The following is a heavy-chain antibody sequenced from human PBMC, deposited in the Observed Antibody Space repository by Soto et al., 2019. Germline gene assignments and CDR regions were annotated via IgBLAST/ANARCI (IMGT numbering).Heavy chain of an antibody. CDR3: ARDKDRLQLGGNYYFILEV. D-gene: IGHD1-1*01. CDR2: IMPVFRRP. Sequence: QVQLVQSGAEVKKPGSSVKVSCKASGGTFRTSAISWVRQAPGQGLEWVGGIMPVFRRPKYAQNFQDRVNITADESKSTAYIELNSLRSDDTAVYYCARDKDRLQLGGNYYFILEVWGQVTGVTVS. J-gene: IGHJ6*02. V-gene: IGHV1-69*12. CDR1: GGTFRTSA.